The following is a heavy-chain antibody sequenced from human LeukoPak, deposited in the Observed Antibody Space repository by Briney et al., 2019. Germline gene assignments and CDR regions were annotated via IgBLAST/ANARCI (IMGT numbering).Heavy chain of an antibody. CDR2: INPNGGGT. CDR3: ARDTCNGGRCFNWFDP. V-gene: IGHV1-2*02. D-gene: IGHD2-15*01. J-gene: IGHJ5*02. CDR1: GYTFTNYY. Sequence: ASVKVSCKASGYTFTNYYMHWVRQAPGQGLEWMGMINPNGGGTNYAQNFQGRVTMTRDTSISTAYMELSSLRSDDTAVYYCARDTCNGGRCFNWFDPWGQGTLVTVSS.